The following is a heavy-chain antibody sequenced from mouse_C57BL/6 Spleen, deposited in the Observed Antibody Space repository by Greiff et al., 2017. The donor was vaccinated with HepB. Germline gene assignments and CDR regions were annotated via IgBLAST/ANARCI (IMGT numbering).Heavy chain of an antibody. J-gene: IGHJ1*03. CDR3: ASLYYYGSSHWYFDV. D-gene: IGHD1-1*01. CDR2: IYPRDGST. V-gene: IGHV1-85*01. Sequence: VKLMESGPELVKPGASVKLSCKASGYTFTSYDINWVKQRPGQGLEWIGWIYPRDGSTKYNEKFKGQATLTVDTSSSTAYMELHSLTSEDSAVYFCASLYYYGSSHWYFDVWGTGTTVTVSS. CDR1: GYTFTSYD.